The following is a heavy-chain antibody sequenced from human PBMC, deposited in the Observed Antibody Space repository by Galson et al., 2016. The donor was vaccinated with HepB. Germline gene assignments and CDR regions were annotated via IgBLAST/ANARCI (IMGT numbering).Heavy chain of an antibody. D-gene: IGHD6-13*01. CDR2: IYPGDSDT. CDR3: ARDASEGSSWHFDY. CDR1: GYSFSNYW. Sequence: QSGAEVKKPGESLKISCKGSGYSFSNYWIGWVRQMPGKGLEWMGVIYPGDSDTRYSPSFQGQVTISADKSINTVYLQWSSLKASDIAMYYCARDASEGSSWHFDYWGQGTLVTVSS. J-gene: IGHJ4*02. V-gene: IGHV5-51*01.